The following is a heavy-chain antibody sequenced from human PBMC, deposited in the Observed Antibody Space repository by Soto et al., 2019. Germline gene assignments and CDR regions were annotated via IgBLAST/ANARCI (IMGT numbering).Heavy chain of an antibody. CDR3: AREVEGSYSPADF. CDR2: VSSYNGNT. Sequence: QVQLVQSGPEVKKPGASVTVSCKTSGYTFTDHGIDCVRQAPGQGLEWVGWVSSYNGNTNYAYNLKHRVMMTTDASKSTAYMELRGLISDDTAVYYCAREVEGSYSPADFWGQGTPVTVSS. CDR1: GYTFTDHG. J-gene: IGHJ4*02. D-gene: IGHD3-10*01. V-gene: IGHV1-18*01.